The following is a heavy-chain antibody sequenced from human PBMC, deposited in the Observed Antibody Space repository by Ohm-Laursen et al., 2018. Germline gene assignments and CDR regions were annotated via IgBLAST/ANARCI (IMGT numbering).Heavy chain of an antibody. D-gene: IGHD2-21*02. Sequence: SETLSLTCAVSGYSISSGYYWGWIRQPPGKGLEWIGSIYHSGSTYYNPSLKSRVTISMDMARNQFSLKLTSVTAADTAVYYCARDLGRVTAVAYYYYGMDVWGQGTTVTVSS. V-gene: IGHV4-38-2*02. CDR1: GYSISSGYY. CDR2: IYHSGST. CDR3: ARDLGRVTAVAYYYYGMDV. J-gene: IGHJ6*02.